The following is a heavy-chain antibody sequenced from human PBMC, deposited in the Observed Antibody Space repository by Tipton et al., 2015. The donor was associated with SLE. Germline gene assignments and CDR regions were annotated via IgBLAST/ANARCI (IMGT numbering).Heavy chain of an antibody. Sequence: QVQLVQSGAEVKKPGSSVKVSCKASGGTFSSYTISWVRQAPGQGLEWMGRIIPILGIANYAQKFQGRVAITADKSTSTANMELSSLRSGDTAVYYCARGRVTAMSFDSWGQGTRVTVSS. CDR2: IIPILGIA. V-gene: IGHV1-69*09. D-gene: IGHD2-21*02. CDR3: ARGRVTAMSFDS. J-gene: IGHJ4*02. CDR1: GGTFSSYT.